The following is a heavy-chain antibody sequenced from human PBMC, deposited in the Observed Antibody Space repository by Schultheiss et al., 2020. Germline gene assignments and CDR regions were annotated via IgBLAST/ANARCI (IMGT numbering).Heavy chain of an antibody. J-gene: IGHJ4*02. CDR1: GFTFSSYS. CDR3: TTDYLGSEYQLLQDFDY. CDR2: IKSKTDGGTT. V-gene: IGHV3-15*01. Sequence: GGSLRLSCAASGFTFSSYSMNWVRQAPGKGLEWVGRIKSKTDGGTTDYAAPVKGRFTISRDDSKNTLYLQMNSLKTEDTAVYYCTTDYLGSEYQLLQDFDYWGQGTLVTVSS. D-gene: IGHD2-2*01.